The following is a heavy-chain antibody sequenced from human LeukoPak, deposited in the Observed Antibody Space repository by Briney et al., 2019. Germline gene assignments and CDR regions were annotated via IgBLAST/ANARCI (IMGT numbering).Heavy chain of an antibody. D-gene: IGHD1-1*01. CDR3: AKGVELESDSGIDY. J-gene: IGHJ4*02. CDR1: GFTFDDYA. CDR2: ISWNSGSI. V-gene: IGHV3-9*03. Sequence: GGSLRLSCAASGFTFDDYAMHWVRQAPGKGLEWVSGISWNSGSIGYADSVKGRFTISRDNAKNSLYLQMNSLRAEDMALYYCAKGVELESDSGIDYWGQGTLVTVSS.